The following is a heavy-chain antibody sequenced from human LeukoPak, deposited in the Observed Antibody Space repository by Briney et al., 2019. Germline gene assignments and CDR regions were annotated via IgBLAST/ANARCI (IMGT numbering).Heavy chain of an antibody. CDR2: IYYTGTI. J-gene: IGHJ4*02. Sequence: SETLSLTCTVSGGSISSSSYYWGWIRQSPGKGLEWIGSIYYTGTIYYNPSLKSRLTISVDTSKNQFSLKLSSVTAADTAVYYCARRGYDSSGYYYAYWGQGTLVTVSS. V-gene: IGHV4-39*01. CDR3: ARRGYDSSGYYYAY. CDR1: GGSISSSSYY. D-gene: IGHD3-22*01.